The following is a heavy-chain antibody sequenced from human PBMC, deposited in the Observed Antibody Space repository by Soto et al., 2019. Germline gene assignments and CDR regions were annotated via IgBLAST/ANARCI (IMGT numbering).Heavy chain of an antibody. J-gene: IGHJ4*02. D-gene: IGHD2-15*01. CDR3: AKGRRYCSGGSCSTLRY. CDR1: GFTFSSYG. V-gene: IGHV3-30*18. CDR2: ISYDGSNK. Sequence: QVQLVESGGGVVQPGRSLRLSCAASGFTFSSYGMHWVRQAPGKGLEWVAVISYDGSNKYYADSVKGRLTISRDNSKNTLYLQMNSLRAEDTAVYYCAKGRRYCSGGSCSTLRYWGQGTLVTVSS.